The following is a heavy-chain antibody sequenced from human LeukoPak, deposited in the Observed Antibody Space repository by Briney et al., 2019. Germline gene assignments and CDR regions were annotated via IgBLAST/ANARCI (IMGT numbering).Heavy chain of an antibody. CDR2: INPSGGST. D-gene: IGHD3-9*01. J-gene: IGHJ5*02. Sequence: ASVKVSCKASGYTFTSYYMHWVRHAPGQGLEWMGIINPSGGSTSYAQKFQGRVTMTRDTYTSTVYMELSRLRSEDTAVYYCARGTKLAILTGSNNWFDPWGQGTLVTVSS. CDR1: GYTFTSYY. CDR3: ARGTKLAILTGSNNWFDP. V-gene: IGHV1-46*01.